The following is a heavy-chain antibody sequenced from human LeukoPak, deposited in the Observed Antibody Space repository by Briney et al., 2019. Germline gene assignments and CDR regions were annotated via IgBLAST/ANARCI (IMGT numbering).Heavy chain of an antibody. J-gene: IGHJ4*02. Sequence: PGGSLRLSCAASGFSFSSYEMNWVRQAPGKGLEWVSYISSSGSTIYYADSVKGRFTISRDNAKNTLYLQMNSLRAEDTAVYYCVRDRSGSNGDYWGQGTLVTVSS. D-gene: IGHD1-26*01. CDR3: VRDRSGSNGDY. CDR2: ISSSGSTI. CDR1: GFSFSSYE. V-gene: IGHV3-48*03.